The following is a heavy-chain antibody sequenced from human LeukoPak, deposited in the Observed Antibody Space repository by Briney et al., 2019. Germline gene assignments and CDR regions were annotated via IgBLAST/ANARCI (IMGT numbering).Heavy chain of an antibody. Sequence: GGSLRLSCAASGFTFSSYGMHWVRQAPGKRLEWVAFIRYDGSNKYYADSVKGQFTISRDNSKNTLYLQMNSLRAEDTAVYYSAKDAPYYYDSSGYHPHDAFDIWGQGTMVTVSS. V-gene: IGHV3-30*02. CDR3: AKDAPYYYDSSGYHPHDAFDI. J-gene: IGHJ3*02. D-gene: IGHD3-22*01. CDR1: GFTFSSYG. CDR2: IRYDGSNK.